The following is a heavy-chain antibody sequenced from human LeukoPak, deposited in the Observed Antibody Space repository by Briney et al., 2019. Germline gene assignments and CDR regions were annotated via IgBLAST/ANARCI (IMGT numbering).Heavy chain of an antibody. CDR3: AKDRGFSGSYYGSEF. CDR2: ISGTGGST. CDR1: GFTFAGPA. J-gene: IGHJ4*02. V-gene: IGHV3-23*01. Sequence: PGGSLRLSCAASGFTFAGPAMNWVRQAPGKGLEWVSAISGTGGSTYYADSVKGRFTISRDNSKNTLYLQMNSLRAEDTAVYYCAKDRGFSGSYYGSEFWGQGALVTVSS. D-gene: IGHD1-26*01.